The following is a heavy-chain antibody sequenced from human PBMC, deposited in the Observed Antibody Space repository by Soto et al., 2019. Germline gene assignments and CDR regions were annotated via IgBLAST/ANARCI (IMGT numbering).Heavy chain of an antibody. CDR1: GFTFSSYA. Sequence: GGSLRLSCAASGFTFSSYAMSWVRQAPGKGLEWVSAISGSGGSTYYADSVKGRFTISRDNSKSTLYLQMNSLRAEDTAVYYCAKEGPVYSSSWYGYFQHWGQGTLVTVSS. CDR3: AKEGPVYSSSWYGYFQH. D-gene: IGHD6-13*01. J-gene: IGHJ1*01. CDR2: ISGSGGST. V-gene: IGHV3-23*01.